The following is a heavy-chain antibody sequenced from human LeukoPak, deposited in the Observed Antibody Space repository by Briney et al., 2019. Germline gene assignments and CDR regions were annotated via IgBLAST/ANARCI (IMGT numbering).Heavy chain of an antibody. Sequence: GRSLRLSCTASGFTFGDYAMGWVRQAPGKGLEWVGFIRSKAYGGTTEYAASVKGRFTISRDDSKSIAYLQMNSLKTEDTAVYYCTRGGYGDYGFDYWGQGTLVTVSS. CDR3: TRGGYGDYGFDY. D-gene: IGHD4-17*01. J-gene: IGHJ4*02. CDR1: GFTFGDYA. V-gene: IGHV3-49*04. CDR2: IRSKAYGGTT.